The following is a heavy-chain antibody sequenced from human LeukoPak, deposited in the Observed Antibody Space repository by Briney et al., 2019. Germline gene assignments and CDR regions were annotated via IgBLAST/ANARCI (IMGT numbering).Heavy chain of an antibody. CDR3: AKDRSIGTYYTFDS. Sequence: GGSLRLSCAASGFTFNNYAMSWVRQAPGKGLEWVSTVSGSGAIAHYTDSDKGRFTISRDNSKNTLYLQMSSLTAKDTAVYYCAKDRSIGTYYTFDSWGQGTLVTVSS. V-gene: IGHV3-23*01. D-gene: IGHD1-26*01. CDR2: VSGSGAIA. J-gene: IGHJ4*02. CDR1: GFTFNNYA.